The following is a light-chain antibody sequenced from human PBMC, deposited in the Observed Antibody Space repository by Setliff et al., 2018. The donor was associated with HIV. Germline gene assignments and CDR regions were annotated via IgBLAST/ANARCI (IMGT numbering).Light chain of an antibody. J-gene: IGLJ1*01. V-gene: IGLV2-23*02. CDR1: NSDIGTYDL. CDR3: SSYTGSDTFDV. Sequence: QSALTQPASVSGSPGQAITISCTGNNSDIGTYDLVSWYQQHPCRAPKLTIFEVKRRPSGVSNRFSGSKSGNTASLTISGLQAEDEATYFCSSYTGSDTFDVFGTGTKSPS. CDR2: EVK.